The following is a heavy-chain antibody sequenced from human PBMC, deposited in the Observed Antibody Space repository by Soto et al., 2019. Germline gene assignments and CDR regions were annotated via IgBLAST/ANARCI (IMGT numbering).Heavy chain of an antibody. CDR1: GYTFTGYY. V-gene: IGHV1-2*02. J-gene: IGHJ6*02. CDR2: INPNSGGT. D-gene: IGHD3-10*01. Sequence: ASVKVSCKASGYTFTGYYMHWVRQAPGQGLEWMGWINPNSGGTNYAQKFQGRVTMTRDTSISTAYMELSRRRSDDTAVYYCARGSGTYYYYGMDVWGQGTTVTVSS. CDR3: ARGSGTYYYYGMDV.